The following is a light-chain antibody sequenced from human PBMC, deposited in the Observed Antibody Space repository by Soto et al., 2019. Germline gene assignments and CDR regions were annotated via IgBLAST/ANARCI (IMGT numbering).Light chain of an antibody. V-gene: IGKV3-20*01. Sequence: ETVLAQSPGTLSLSPGERATLSCRPSQSVSNNYLAWYQQKPGQAPRLLIYGASNRATGIPDRFSGSGSGTDFTLTISRLEPEDFAVYYCQQYGSSGTFGQGTKVDIK. J-gene: IGKJ1*01. CDR1: QSVSNNY. CDR3: QQYGSSGT. CDR2: GAS.